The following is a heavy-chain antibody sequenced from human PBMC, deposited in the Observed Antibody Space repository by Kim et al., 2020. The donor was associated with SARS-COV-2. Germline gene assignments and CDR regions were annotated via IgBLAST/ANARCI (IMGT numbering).Heavy chain of an antibody. V-gene: IGHV3-30*18. CDR2: ISYEGSNK. D-gene: IGHD1-26*01. CDR3: AKHQGEWEPHFDC. Sequence: GGSLRLSCAASGFTFSSYGIHWVRQAPGKGLEWVGVISYEGSNKYSADSGKVRFTISRDNSKNTLYLQVNSLSAKDPAMYDCAKHQGEWEPHFDCWCQAT. J-gene: IGHJ4*02. CDR1: GFTFSSYG.